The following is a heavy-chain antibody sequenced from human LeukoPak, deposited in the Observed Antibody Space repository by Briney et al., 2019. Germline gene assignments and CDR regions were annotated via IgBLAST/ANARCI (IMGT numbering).Heavy chain of an antibody. CDR2: LTGRGGGT. J-gene: IGHJ3*01. Sequence: GGSLRLSCAASGLTFSTYAMSWVRQAPGKGLEWVSTLTGRGGGTYYADSVKGRFAISRGDSKNTLYLQMTSLRAEDTAVYYCAKEGGYYYDSSGHTLSDAFAVWGQGTMVTVSS. V-gene: IGHV3-23*01. CDR1: GLTFSTYA. CDR3: AKEGGYYYDSSGHTLSDAFAV. D-gene: IGHD3-22*01.